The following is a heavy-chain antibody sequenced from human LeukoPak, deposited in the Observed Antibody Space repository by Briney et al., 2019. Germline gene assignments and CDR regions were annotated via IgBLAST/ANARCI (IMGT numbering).Heavy chain of an antibody. CDR1: GGSISGYY. Sequence: SETLSLTCTVSGGSISGYYWNWIRQHSGKGLEWIGYIYNSGDTYYNLSLKSRVTISVGTSKNQFSLKLSSVTAADTAVYYCARGDMAATYYFDSWGQGTLVTVSS. D-gene: IGHD5-24*01. CDR3: ARGDMAATYYFDS. J-gene: IGHJ4*02. CDR2: IYNSGDT. V-gene: IGHV4-31*03.